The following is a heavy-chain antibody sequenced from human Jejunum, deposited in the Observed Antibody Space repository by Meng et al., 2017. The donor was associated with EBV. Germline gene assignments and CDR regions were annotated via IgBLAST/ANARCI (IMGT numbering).Heavy chain of an antibody. CDR3: AGNGYYALEY. CDR2: IYHGGGT. V-gene: IGHV4-4*02. Sequence: QLQESGPRLEKPSGTLSLTCGVSGGSISDNDWWSWVRQPPGKRLEWLGEIYHGGGTNYNPSLESRVTISVDKSKNQFSLKLNSVTVADTAVYYCAGNGYYALEYWGPGILVTVSS. J-gene: IGHJ4*02. D-gene: IGHD3-22*01. CDR1: GGSISDNDW.